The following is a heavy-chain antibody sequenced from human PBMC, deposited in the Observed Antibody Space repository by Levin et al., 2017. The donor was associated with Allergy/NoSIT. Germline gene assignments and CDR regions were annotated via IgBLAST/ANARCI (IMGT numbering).Heavy chain of an antibody. Sequence: PGGSLRLSCAASGFTFSSYAMHWVRQAPGKGLEWVAVISYDGSNKYYADSVKGRFTISRDNSKNTLYLQMNSLRAEDTAVYYCARVGVAGTEGVHDAFDIWGQGTMVTVSS. CDR1: GFTFSSYA. J-gene: IGHJ3*02. D-gene: IGHD6-19*01. V-gene: IGHV3-30-3*01. CDR2: ISYDGSNK. CDR3: ARVGVAGTEGVHDAFDI.